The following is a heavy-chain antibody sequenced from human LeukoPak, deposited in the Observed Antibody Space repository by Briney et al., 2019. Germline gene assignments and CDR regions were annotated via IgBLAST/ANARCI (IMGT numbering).Heavy chain of an antibody. CDR2: ISYDGSNK. CDR1: GFTFSSYA. CDR3: ARESIIPSALDP. Sequence: GGSLRLSCAASGFTFSSYAMHWVRQALGKGLEWVAVISYDGSNKYYADSVKGRFTISRDNSKNTLYLQMNSLRAEDTAVYYCARESIIPSALDPWGQGTLVTVSS. J-gene: IGHJ5*02. V-gene: IGHV3-30*01. D-gene: IGHD3-3*01.